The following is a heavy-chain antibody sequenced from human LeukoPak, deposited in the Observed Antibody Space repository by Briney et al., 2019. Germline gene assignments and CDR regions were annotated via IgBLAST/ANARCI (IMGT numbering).Heavy chain of an antibody. CDR2: ISWNSGSI. CDR3: AKDIALWFGQGSWFDP. V-gene: IGHV3-9*01. CDR1: GFTFDDYA. J-gene: IGHJ5*02. D-gene: IGHD3-10*01. Sequence: GRSLRLSCAASGFTFDDYAMHWVRQAPGKGLEWVSGISWNSGSIGYADSVKGRFTISRDNAENSLYLQMNSLRAEDTALYYCAKDIALWFGQGSWFDPWGQGTLVTVSS.